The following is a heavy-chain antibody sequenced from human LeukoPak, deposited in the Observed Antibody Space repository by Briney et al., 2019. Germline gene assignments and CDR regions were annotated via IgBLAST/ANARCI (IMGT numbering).Heavy chain of an antibody. J-gene: IGHJ3*02. Sequence: GGSLRLSCAASGFTFSSYAMSWVRQAPGKGLEWVSGINGRGETTVYAASVEGRFTISRDNSNNTLYLQMNSLRADDTAIYYCARRRIVGSTDDAFDIWGQGTMVTLSS. CDR2: INGRGETT. D-gene: IGHD1-26*01. CDR3: ARRRIVGSTDDAFDI. CDR1: GFTFSSYA. V-gene: IGHV3-23*01.